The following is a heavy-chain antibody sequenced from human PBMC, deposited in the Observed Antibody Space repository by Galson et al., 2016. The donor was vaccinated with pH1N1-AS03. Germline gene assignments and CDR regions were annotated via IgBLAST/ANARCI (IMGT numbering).Heavy chain of an antibody. D-gene: IGHD3-10*01. J-gene: IGHJ4*02. Sequence: LSLTCTVSGGSLTNYYWSWIRQPAGRGLESIGRIHSSGSTDYNPSLRTRVTMSKDSSKNQISLNLTSVSASDTAIYYCARGRGSSNLGPVAYWGQGILVTVSP. CDR1: GGSLTNYY. CDR3: ARGRGSSNLGPVAY. V-gene: IGHV4-4*07. CDR2: IHSSGST.